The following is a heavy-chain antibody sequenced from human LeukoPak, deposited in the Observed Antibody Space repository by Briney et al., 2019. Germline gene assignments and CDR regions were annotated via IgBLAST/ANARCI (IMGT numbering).Heavy chain of an antibody. J-gene: IGHJ5*02. D-gene: IGHD6-13*01. Sequence: GRSLRLSCAASGFTFSSYARHWVRQALGKGLEWVAVISYDGSNKYYADSVKGRFTISRDNSKNTLYLQMNSLRAEDTAVYYSAREPYISIAAAGGYNWFDPWGQGTLVTVSS. CDR1: GFTFSSYA. CDR2: ISYDGSNK. CDR3: AREPYISIAAAGGYNWFDP. V-gene: IGHV3-30-3*01.